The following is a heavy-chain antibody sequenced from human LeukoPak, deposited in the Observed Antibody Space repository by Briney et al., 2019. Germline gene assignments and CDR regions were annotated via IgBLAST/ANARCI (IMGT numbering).Heavy chain of an antibody. Sequence: SETLSLTCTVSGGSISSSSYYWGWIRQPPGKGLEWIGSIYYSGSTYYNPSLKSRVTISVDTSKNQFSLKLSSVTAADTAVYYCARDLRYYDSSGLDYWGQGTLVTVSS. J-gene: IGHJ4*02. CDR3: ARDLRYYDSSGLDY. V-gene: IGHV4-39*07. D-gene: IGHD3-22*01. CDR2: IYYSGST. CDR1: GGSISSSSYY.